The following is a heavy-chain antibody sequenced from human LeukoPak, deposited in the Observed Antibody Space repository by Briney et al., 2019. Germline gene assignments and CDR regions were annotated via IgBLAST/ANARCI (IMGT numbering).Heavy chain of an antibody. J-gene: IGHJ4*02. CDR1: PFIFEDYA. CDR2: VSWNRDYI. D-gene: IGHD6-19*01. CDR3: AATSGWYDSYFDY. Sequence: GRSLRLSCTGSPFIFEDYAIHWVRQVPGRGLEWVSGVSWNRDYIAYGDSVKGRFTNSRDNDKNIVYLQMDSLRVDDMGSYYCAATSGWYDSYFDYWGQGIEVAVSS. V-gene: IGHV3-9*03.